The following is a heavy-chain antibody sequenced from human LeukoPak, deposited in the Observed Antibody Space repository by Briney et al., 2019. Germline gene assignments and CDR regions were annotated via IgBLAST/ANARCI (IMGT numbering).Heavy chain of an antibody. D-gene: IGHD1-26*01. CDR3: ARDKAVGPTLLDY. V-gene: IGHV3-7*01. CDR1: GFTFSDYY. Sequence: GGSLRLSCAASGFTFSDYYMSWIRQAPGKGPEWVANIKQDGSEIYYVDSVKGRFTISRDNAKNSLFLQMNSLTAEDTAVYYCARDKAVGPTLLDYWGQGTLVTVSS. CDR2: IKQDGSEI. J-gene: IGHJ4*02.